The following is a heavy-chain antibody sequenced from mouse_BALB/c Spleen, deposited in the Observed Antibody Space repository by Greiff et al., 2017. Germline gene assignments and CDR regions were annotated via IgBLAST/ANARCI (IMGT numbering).Heavy chain of an antibody. D-gene: IGHD1-2*01. Sequence: EVQLQQSGGDLVKPGGSLKLSCAASGFTFSSYGMSWVRQTPDKRLEWVATISSGGSYTYYPDSVKGRFTISRDNPKNTLFLQMTSLRSEDTAMYYCARSSATGAMDYWGQGTSVTVSS. J-gene: IGHJ4*01. V-gene: IGHV5-6*01. CDR3: ARSSATGAMDY. CDR1: GFTFSSYG. CDR2: ISSGGSYT.